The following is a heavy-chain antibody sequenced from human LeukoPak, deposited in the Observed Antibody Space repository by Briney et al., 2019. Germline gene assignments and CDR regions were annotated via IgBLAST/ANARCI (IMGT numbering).Heavy chain of an antibody. J-gene: IGHJ5*02. V-gene: IGHV4-59*01. Sequence: SETLSLTCTVSGGSISSYYWSGIRQPPGKGLERIGYIYYSGSTNYNPSLKSRVTISVDTSKNQFSLKLSPVTAADTAVYYCARDPRGGYDFWSGSPNWFDPWGQGTLVTVSS. CDR2: IYYSGST. CDR3: ARDPRGGYDFWSGSPNWFDP. D-gene: IGHD3-3*01. CDR1: GGSISSYY.